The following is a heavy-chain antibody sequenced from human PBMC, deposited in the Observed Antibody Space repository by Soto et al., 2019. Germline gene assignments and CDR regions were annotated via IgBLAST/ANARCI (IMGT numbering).Heavy chain of an antibody. CDR2: ISYYGSNQ. CDR1: GFTFNIYV. CDR3: AKDQASGQGSFDS. V-gene: IGHV3-30*18. J-gene: IGHJ4*02. Sequence: GGSLRLSFAASGFTFNIYVMHWVRRSPDKELEWVALISYYGSNQCYADSVKCRFTISRDNSKNTLFLQMNSLRADDTAVYYCAKDQASGQGSFDSWGQGTLVTVSS.